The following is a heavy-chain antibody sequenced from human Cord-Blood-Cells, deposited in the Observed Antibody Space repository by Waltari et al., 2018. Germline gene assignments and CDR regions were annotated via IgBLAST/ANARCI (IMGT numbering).Heavy chain of an antibody. J-gene: IGHJ4*02. Sequence: QVQLVQSGAEVKKPGSSVKVSCKASGGTFSSYAISCVRQAPGQGLEWMGGIIPIFGTANYAQKFQGRVTITADESTSTAYMELSSLRSEDTAVYYCARDPSYCGGDCYEGDYWGQGTLVTVSS. CDR1: GGTFSSYA. D-gene: IGHD2-21*01. V-gene: IGHV1-69*12. CDR3: ARDPSYCGGDCYEGDY. CDR2: IIPIFGTA.